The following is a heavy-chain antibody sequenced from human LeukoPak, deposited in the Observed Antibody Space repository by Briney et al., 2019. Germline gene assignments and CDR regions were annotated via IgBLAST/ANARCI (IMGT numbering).Heavy chain of an antibody. CDR1: GFTFSSYG. D-gene: IGHD2-15*01. CDR2: TSGSGDDT. V-gene: IGHV3-23*01. CDR3: AKRRSSGGATQFDY. J-gene: IGHJ4*02. Sequence: GGSLRLSCVASGFTFSSYGMSWVRQAPGKGLEWVSSTSGSGDDTYYADSVKGRFTLSRDNSKNTLYLQMNSLRADDTAVYYCAKRRSSGGATQFDYWGQGTLVTVSS.